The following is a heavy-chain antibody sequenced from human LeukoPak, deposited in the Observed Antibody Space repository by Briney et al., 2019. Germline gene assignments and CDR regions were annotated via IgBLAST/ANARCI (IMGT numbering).Heavy chain of an antibody. J-gene: IGHJ4*02. CDR3: ARRGEAAYFDY. CDR1: GGTFSSYA. D-gene: IGHD2-21*01. CDR2: TIPILGIA. V-gene: IGHV1-69*04. Sequence: GASVKVSCKASGGTFSSYAISWVRQAPGQGLEWMGRTIPILGIANYAQKFQGRVTITADKSTSTAYMELSSLRSEDTAVYYCARRGEAAYFDYWGQGTLVTVST.